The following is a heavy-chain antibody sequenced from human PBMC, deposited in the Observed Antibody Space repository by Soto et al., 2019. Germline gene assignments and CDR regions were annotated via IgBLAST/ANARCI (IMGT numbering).Heavy chain of an antibody. CDR3: ARASSWWYFDL. CDR1: GYTFTSYA. J-gene: IGHJ2*01. Sequence: QVQLVQSGAEEKKPGASVKVSCKASGYTFTSYAMHWVRQAPGQRLEWMGWINAGNGNTKYSQKFQGRVTITRDTSATTAYMELSSLRSEDTAVYYCARASSWWYFDLWGRGTLVTVSS. CDR2: INAGNGNT. V-gene: IGHV1-3*05.